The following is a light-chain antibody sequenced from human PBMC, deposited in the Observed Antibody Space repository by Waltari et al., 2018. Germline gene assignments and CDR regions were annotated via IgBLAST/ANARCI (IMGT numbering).Light chain of an antibody. J-gene: IGLJ7*01. CDR1: SSHIGNNY. CDR3: GTWDSSLRGAG. Sequence: QSVLTQPPSVSAAPGQRVTIPCSGGSSHIGNNYVSWYRQFPGTAPKVLIYENTERPSGIPGRFSGAKSGTSATLDITGLQAGDEADYDCGTWDSSLRGAGFGGGTHLTVL. CDR2: ENT. V-gene: IGLV1-51*02.